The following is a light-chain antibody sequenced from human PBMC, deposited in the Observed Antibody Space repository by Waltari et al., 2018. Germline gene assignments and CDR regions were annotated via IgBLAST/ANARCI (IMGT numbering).Light chain of an antibody. CDR2: WVF. Sequence: EVVMTQSPVSLSIPLGQAASISCNSSQSLVPVDGNTYLNWFHQRPGQSPRRLIYWVFNRDSGVPDRFSGSGSGTDFTLRISRVEAEVVGVYYCMQGTRWPYTFGQGTQLDIK. V-gene: IGKV2-30*02. CDR3: MQGTRWPYT. J-gene: IGKJ2*01. CDR1: QSLVPVDGNTY.